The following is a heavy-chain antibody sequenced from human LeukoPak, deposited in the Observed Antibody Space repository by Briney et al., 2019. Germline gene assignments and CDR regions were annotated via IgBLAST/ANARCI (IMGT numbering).Heavy chain of an antibody. V-gene: IGHV1-8*03. J-gene: IGHJ4*02. CDR1: GYTFTAYY. CDR3: ARYQSGFCSSTSCPFAY. CDR2: MNPNSGNT. Sequence: ASVKVSCKASGYTFTAYYIHWVRQAPGQGLEWMGWMNPNSGNTGYAQKFQGRVTITRNTSISTAYMELSSLRSEDTAVYYCARYQSGFCSSTSCPFAYWGQGTLVTVSS. D-gene: IGHD2-2*01.